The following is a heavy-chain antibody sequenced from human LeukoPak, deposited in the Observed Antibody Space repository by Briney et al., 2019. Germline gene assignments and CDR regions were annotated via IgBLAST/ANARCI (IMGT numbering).Heavy chain of an antibody. CDR3: ATGSNDGAFDI. CDR1: GGTFSSYA. Sequence: GASVTVSCKASGGTFSSYAISWVRQAPGQGLEWMGGIIPIFGTANYAQKFQGRVTMTEDTSTDTAYMELSSLRSEDTAVYYCATGSNDGAFDIWCQGTMVTVSS. V-gene: IGHV1-69*06. CDR2: IIPIFGTA. D-gene: IGHD4-11*01. J-gene: IGHJ3*02.